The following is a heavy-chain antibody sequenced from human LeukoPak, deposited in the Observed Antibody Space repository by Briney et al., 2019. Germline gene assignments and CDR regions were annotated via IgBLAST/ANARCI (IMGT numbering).Heavy chain of an antibody. D-gene: IGHD3-22*01. CDR2: INPNSGGT. J-gene: IGHJ3*02. V-gene: IGHV1-2*02. Sequence: GASVKVSCKASGYTFTSYYMHWVRQAPGQGLEWMGWINPNSGGTNYAQKFQGRVTMTRDTSISTAYMELSRLRSDDTAVYYCASRSGYYYVGGFDAFDIWGQGTMVTVSS. CDR3: ASRSGYYYVGGFDAFDI. CDR1: GYTFTSYY.